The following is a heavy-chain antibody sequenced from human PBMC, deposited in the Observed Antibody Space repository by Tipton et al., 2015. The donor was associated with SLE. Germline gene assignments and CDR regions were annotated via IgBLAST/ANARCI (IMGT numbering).Heavy chain of an antibody. D-gene: IGHD2-15*01. CDR1: GGSISSGSYY. CDR2: IYTSGST. V-gene: IGHV4-61*09. J-gene: IGHJ5*02. Sequence: TLSLTCTVSGGSISSGSYYWSWIRQPAGKGLEWIGYIYTSGSTNYNPSLKSRVTISVDTSKNQFSLKVTSVTAADTAVYYCARAPTDIVVVVAAPGWFDPWGQGTLVTVSS. CDR3: ARAPTDIVVVVAAPGWFDP.